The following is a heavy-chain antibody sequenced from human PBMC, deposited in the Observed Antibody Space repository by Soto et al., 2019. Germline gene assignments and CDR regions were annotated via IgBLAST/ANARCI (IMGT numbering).Heavy chain of an antibody. D-gene: IGHD1-1*01. V-gene: IGHV5-10-1*01. Sequence: PGESLKISCKGSGYKFTNYWLSWMRQMPGKGLEWMGRIDPSESYINYSPSFRGHVTISIDESISTAHLQWSSLKASDTATYYCPIVMAETAYHYFDFWGQGTLVTVSS. CDR1: GYKFTNYW. J-gene: IGHJ4*02. CDR2: IDPSESYI. CDR3: PIVMAETAYHYFDF.